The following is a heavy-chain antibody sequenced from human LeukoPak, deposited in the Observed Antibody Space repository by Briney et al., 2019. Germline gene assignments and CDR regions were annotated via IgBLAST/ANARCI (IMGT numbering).Heavy chain of an antibody. CDR2: MHYSGST. D-gene: IGHD6-19*01. J-gene: IGHJ4*02. CDR1: GGSISSSSYY. CDR3: ARRASDWSFDY. Sequence: SETLSLTCTVSGGSISSSSYYWGWIRQTPGKGLEWIGTMHYSGSTYYNPYLKSRVTISVDTSKNQFSLKLSSVTAADTAVFYCARRASDWSFDYWGQGTLVTVSS. V-gene: IGHV4-39*01.